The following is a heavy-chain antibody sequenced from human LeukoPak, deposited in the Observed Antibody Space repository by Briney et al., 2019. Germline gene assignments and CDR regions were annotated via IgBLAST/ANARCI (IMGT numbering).Heavy chain of an antibody. D-gene: IGHD3-22*01. V-gene: IGHV3-66*01. CDR2: IYSGGST. Sequence: GGSLRLSCAASGFTVSSNYMSWVRQAPGKGLEWVSVIYSGGSTYYADSVKGRFTISRDNAKNSLYLQMNSLRAEDTAVYYCAREVFYDSSGYHFDYWGQGTLVTVSS. CDR3: AREVFYDSSGYHFDY. J-gene: IGHJ4*02. CDR1: GFTVSSNY.